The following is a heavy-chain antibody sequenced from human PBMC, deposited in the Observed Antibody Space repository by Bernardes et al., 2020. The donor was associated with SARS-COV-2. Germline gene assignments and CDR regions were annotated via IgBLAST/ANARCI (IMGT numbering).Heavy chain of an antibody. CDR3: TTELQFDDLY. Sequence: VGSLRLSCAASGFTFSTKDMAWVRQAPGKGLEWVATLSAINNEHYADSVKGRFAISRDNSRNTLYLQMNSLRAEDTAIYYCTTELQFDDLYWGQGTLVTVSS. V-gene: IGHV3-23*01. CDR1: GFTFSTKD. CDR2: LSAINNE. D-gene: IGHD2-2*02. J-gene: IGHJ4*02.